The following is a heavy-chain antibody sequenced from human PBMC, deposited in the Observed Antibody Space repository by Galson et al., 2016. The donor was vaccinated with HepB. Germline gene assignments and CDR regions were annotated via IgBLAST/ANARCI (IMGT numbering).Heavy chain of an antibody. D-gene: IGHD3/OR15-3a*01. CDR3: ASQKGFGTGNWFDP. J-gene: IGHJ5*02. Sequence: ETLSLTCTVSGGSVSSSSYYWGWIRQPPGKGLEWIGTVYYSGSTYYNPSLKRRVTISVDTSKNHFSLKLSSLTAADTAVYYCASQKGFGTGNWFDPWGQGTLVTVSS. CDR2: VYYSGST. CDR1: GGSVSSSSYY. V-gene: IGHV4-39*01.